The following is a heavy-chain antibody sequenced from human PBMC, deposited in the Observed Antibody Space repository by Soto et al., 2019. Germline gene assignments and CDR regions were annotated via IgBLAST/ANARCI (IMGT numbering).Heavy chain of an antibody. CDR2: MSDSGST. Sequence: EVQLLESGGALVQPGGSLRLSCAASGFTFSNHAMNWVRQAPGKGLEWVSTMSDSGSTYYADSVKGRFTISRDNSKNTVYLQMISLRAEETAVYYCARDSGGQYCTSTRCLYFFDHWGQGTLVIVSS. CDR3: ARDSGGQYCTSTRCLYFFDH. J-gene: IGHJ4*02. V-gene: IGHV3-23*01. D-gene: IGHD2-2*01. CDR1: GFTFSNHA.